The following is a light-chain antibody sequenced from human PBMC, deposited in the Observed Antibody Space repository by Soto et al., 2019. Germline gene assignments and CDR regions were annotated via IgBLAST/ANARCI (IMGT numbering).Light chain of an antibody. CDR2: GAS. CDR3: QQYGSPPIT. J-gene: IGKJ5*01. Sequence: EIVLTQSPGTLSLSPGERATLSCRASQRVSNNYLAWYQQKPGQAPRILIFGASGRATGIPDRFSGSGSGTDFTLTISRLEPEDFAVYYCQQYGSPPITFGQGTRLEIK. CDR1: QRVSNNY. V-gene: IGKV3-20*01.